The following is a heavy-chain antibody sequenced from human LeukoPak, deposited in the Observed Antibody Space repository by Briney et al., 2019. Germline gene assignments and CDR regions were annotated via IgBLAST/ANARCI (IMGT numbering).Heavy chain of an antibody. V-gene: IGHV4-38-2*01. J-gene: IGHJ4*02. D-gene: IGHD3-3*01. Sequence: SETLSLTCAVPDYSISSGYYWGWIRQPPGKGLEWIGSFYHSGSTYYSPSLKSRVTISVDTSKNQFSLKLTSVTAADTAVYYCARSRGFWSGSDYWGQGTLVTVSS. CDR2: FYHSGST. CDR1: DYSISSGYY. CDR3: ARSRGFWSGSDY.